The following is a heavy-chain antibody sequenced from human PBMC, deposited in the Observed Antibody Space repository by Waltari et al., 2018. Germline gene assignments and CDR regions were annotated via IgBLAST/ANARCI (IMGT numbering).Heavy chain of an antibody. J-gene: IGHJ3*02. V-gene: IGHV3-9*01. CDR3: AKGKAYSTDSYPLDM. CDR1: GFTFDDYA. D-gene: IGHD6-13*01. CDR2: INWNGGKI. Sequence: EVQLVESGGGLVQPGRSLRLSCAASGFTFDDYAMHWVRQAPGKGLEWVSGINWNGGKIYYADSVKGRFTISRDSAKNSLYLQMNSLRVEDTALYYCAKGKAYSTDSYPLDMWGQGTMVTVSS.